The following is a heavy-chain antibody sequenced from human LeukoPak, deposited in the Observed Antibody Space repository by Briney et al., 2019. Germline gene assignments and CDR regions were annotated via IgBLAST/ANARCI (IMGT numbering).Heavy chain of an antibody. J-gene: IGHJ6*02. Sequence: SETLSLTCTVSGGSISSYYWSWIRQPPGKGLEWIGYTYYSGSTNYNPSLKSRVTISVDTSKNQFSLKLSSVTAADTDVYSCARNNGDLWYCYYGMDVWGQGTTVTVSS. D-gene: IGHD2-8*01. CDR1: GGSISSYY. CDR2: TYYSGST. V-gene: IGHV4-59*08. CDR3: ARNNGDLWYCYYGMDV.